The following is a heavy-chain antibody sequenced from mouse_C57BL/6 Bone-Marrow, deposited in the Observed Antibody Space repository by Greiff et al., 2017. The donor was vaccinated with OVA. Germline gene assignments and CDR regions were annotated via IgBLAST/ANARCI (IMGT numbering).Heavy chain of an antibody. CDR2: IDPSDSYT. D-gene: IGHD1-1*01. CDR3: AREGSYYYVSSYRFAY. Sequence: QVQLQQPGAELVMPGASVKLSCKASGYTFTSYWMHWVKQRPGQGLEWIGEIDPSDSYTNYNQKFKGKSTLTVDKSSSTAYMQLSSLTSEDAAVYYCAREGSYYYVSSYRFAYWGQGTLVTVSA. CDR1: GYTFTSYW. J-gene: IGHJ3*01. V-gene: IGHV1-69*01.